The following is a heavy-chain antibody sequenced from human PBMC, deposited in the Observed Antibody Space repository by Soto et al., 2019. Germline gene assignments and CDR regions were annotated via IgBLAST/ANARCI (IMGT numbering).Heavy chain of an antibody. CDR3: AKGFIRDCGGDCTIDY. Sequence: PGGSLRLSCAASGFTFSNYPMSWVRQAPGKGLEWVSAISATGGSTYYAGSVKGRFTFSRDNSKNTLYLQMNSLRAEDTAVYYCAKGFIRDCGGDCTIDYWGQGTLVTVSS. J-gene: IGHJ4*02. D-gene: IGHD2-21*02. CDR1: GFTFSNYP. V-gene: IGHV3-23*01. CDR2: ISATGGST.